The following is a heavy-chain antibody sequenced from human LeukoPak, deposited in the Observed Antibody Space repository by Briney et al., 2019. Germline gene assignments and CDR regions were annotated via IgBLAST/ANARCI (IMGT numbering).Heavy chain of an antibody. CDR2: INPSGGST. D-gene: IGHD2-2*01. J-gene: IGHJ5*02. Sequence: ASVKVSCKASGYTFTSYYMHWVRPAPGQGLEWMGIINPSGGSTSYAQKFQGRVTMTRDTSTSTVYMELSSLRSEDTAVYYCARGGECSSTSCYRYNWFDPWGQRTLVTVSS. V-gene: IGHV1-46*03. CDR3: ARGGECSSTSCYRYNWFDP. CDR1: GYTFTSYY.